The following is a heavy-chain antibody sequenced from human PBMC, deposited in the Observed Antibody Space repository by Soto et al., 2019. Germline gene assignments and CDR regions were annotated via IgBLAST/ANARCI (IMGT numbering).Heavy chain of an antibody. CDR2: IYYSGST. CDR1: GGSISSSSYY. D-gene: IGHD5-12*01. CDR3: STNAKPPSPDDSGYDH. J-gene: IGHJ5*02. Sequence: SETLSLTCTVSGGSISSSSYYWGWIRQPPGKGLEWIGSIYYSGSTYYNPSLKSRATISVDTSKNQFSLKLSSVTAADTAVYYCSTNAKPPSPDDSGYDHWGQGTLVTVSS. V-gene: IGHV4-39*01.